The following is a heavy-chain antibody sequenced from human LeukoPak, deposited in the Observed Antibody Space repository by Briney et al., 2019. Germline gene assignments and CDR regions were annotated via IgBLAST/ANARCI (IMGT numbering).Heavy chain of an antibody. V-gene: IGHV3-30*04. J-gene: IGHJ4*02. CDR1: GFTFSSYA. D-gene: IGHD1-1*01. CDR2: ISYDGSNK. CDR3: AKHNIDY. Sequence: PSGRSLRLSCAASGFTFSSYAMHWVRQAPGKGLEWVAVISYDGSNKYYADSVKGRFTISRDNSKNTLYLQMNSLRAEDTAVYYCAKHNIDYWGQGTLVTVSS.